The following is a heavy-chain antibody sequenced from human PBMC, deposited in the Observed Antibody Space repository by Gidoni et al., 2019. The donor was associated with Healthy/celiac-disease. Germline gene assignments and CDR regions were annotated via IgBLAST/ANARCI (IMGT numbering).Heavy chain of an antibody. CDR2: TIPIFGTA. D-gene: IGHD5-18*01. CDR1: GRTFSSYA. J-gene: IGHJ4*02. CDR3: ASHRGNSYGNDY. Sequence: QVQLVQSGAEVKKPGSSVKVSCKASGRTFSSYASRWVRQAPGQGLEWMGGTIPIFGTANYAQKFQGRVTITADESTSTAYMELGSLRSEDTAVYYCASHRGNSYGNDYWGQGTLVTVSS. V-gene: IGHV1-69*01.